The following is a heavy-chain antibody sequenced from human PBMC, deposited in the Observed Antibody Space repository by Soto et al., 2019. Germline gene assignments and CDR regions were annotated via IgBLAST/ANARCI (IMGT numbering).Heavy chain of an antibody. CDR2: IFDSGTA. Sequence: QVQLEQSGPGLVKPSQTLSLTCKISGGSISSLNDYWSWIRQSPGEGLEWIGYIFDSGTAHYNPSLKCRVRISGDTSQSRFSLTIQSVTVADTAVYYCAREVSWTGAVDYWGQGILVTVSS. J-gene: IGHJ4*02. CDR3: AREVSWTGAVDY. CDR1: GGSISSLNDY. D-gene: IGHD2-8*02. V-gene: IGHV4-31*02.